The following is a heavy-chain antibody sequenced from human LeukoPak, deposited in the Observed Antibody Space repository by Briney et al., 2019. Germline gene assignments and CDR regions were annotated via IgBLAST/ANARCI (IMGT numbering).Heavy chain of an antibody. CDR2: LSYDGSNK. V-gene: IGHV3-30-3*01. D-gene: IGHD3-22*01. CDR3: ASDLVTDYYDSSGYYPFDY. Sequence: GGYLRLSCAASGWTFSSYTMHWVRKAPGKGLEWVAVLSYDGSNKYYADSVKGRFTISRDNSKNTLYLQMNSLRAEDTAVYYCASDLVTDYYDSSGYYPFDYWGQGTLVTVSS. CDR1: GWTFSSYT. J-gene: IGHJ4*02.